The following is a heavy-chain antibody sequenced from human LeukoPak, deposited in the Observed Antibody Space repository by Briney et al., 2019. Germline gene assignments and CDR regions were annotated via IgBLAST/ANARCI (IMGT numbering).Heavy chain of an antibody. V-gene: IGHV1-69*13. CDR1: GGTFSSYA. D-gene: IGHD3-22*01. Sequence: ASVKVSCKASGGTFSSYAISWVRQAPGQGLEWMGGIIPIFGTANYAQKFQGRVTITADESTSTAYMELSSLRPEDTAVYYCARSDSSGYYYVGYFQHWGQGTLVTVSS. CDR2: IIPIFGTA. J-gene: IGHJ1*01. CDR3: ARSDSSGYYYVGYFQH.